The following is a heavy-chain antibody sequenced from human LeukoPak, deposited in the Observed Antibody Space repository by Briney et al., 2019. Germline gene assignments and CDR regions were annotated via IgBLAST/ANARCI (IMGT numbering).Heavy chain of an antibody. V-gene: IGHV1-8*01. CDR2: MNPNSGNT. CDR3: ARGRTYYDFWSGYYRAAFDI. CDR1: GYTFTSYD. J-gene: IGHJ3*02. Sequence: GSSVKVSYKASGYTFTSYDINWVRQATGPGLEWVGWMNPNSGNTGSAQKFQGRVTMTRNTSISTAYMGLSSLRSEDTAVYYCARGRTYYDFWSGYYRAAFDIWGQGTMVTVSS. D-gene: IGHD3-3*01.